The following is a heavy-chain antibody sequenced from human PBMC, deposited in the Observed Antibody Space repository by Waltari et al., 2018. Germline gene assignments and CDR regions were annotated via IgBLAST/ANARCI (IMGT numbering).Heavy chain of an antibody. CDR3: TRQAHYSIADY. D-gene: IGHD6-6*01. V-gene: IGHV3-73*02. Sequence: EVQLVESGGGLVQPGGSLKLSCAASGFTFSGSRMHWVRQASGKGLEWVGRIRSKANSYATAYAASVKGRFTISRDDSKNTAYLQMNSLKTEDTAVYYCTRQAHYSIADYWGQGTLVTVSS. CDR1: GFTFSGSR. CDR2: IRSKANSYAT. J-gene: IGHJ4*02.